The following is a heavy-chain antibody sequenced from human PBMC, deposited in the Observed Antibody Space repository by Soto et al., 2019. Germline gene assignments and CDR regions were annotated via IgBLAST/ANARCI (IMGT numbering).Heavy chain of an antibody. D-gene: IGHD6-19*01. CDR1: GFTFSSYW. J-gene: IGHJ4*02. CDR2: TNSDGSDT. V-gene: IGHV3-74*01. CDR3: ARDRGWSLFDY. Sequence: GGSLRLSCAASGFTFSSYWMYCVRQPPGKGLVWVSRTNSDGSDTSYADSVKGRFTISRDNAKNTLYLQMNSLRAEDTAVYYCARDRGWSLFDYWGQGTLVTVSS.